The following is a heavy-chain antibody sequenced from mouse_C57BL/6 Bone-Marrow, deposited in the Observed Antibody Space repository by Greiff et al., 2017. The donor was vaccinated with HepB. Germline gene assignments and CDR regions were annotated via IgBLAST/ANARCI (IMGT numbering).Heavy chain of an antibody. CDR2: IYPRDGST. CDR1: GYTFTSYD. Sequence: QVHVKQSGPELVKPGASVKLSCKASGYTFTSYDINWVKQRPGQGLEWIGWIYPRDGSTKYNEKFKGKATLTVDTSSSTAYMELHSLTSEDSAVYFCAGKGLYYYGSSAYWGQGTLVTVSA. CDR3: AGKGLYYYGSSAY. D-gene: IGHD1-1*01. V-gene: IGHV1-85*01. J-gene: IGHJ3*01.